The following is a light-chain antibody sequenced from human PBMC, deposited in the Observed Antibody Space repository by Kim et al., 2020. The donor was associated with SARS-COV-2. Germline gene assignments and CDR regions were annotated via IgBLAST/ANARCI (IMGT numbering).Light chain of an antibody. CDR1: QGISND. V-gene: IGKV1-27*01. Sequence: DIQMTQSPSSLSASVGDRVTITCRASQGISNDLAWYQKKPGKAPRLLIYAASTLQSGVPSRFSGSGSGTDFTLTISSLQPEDFATYYCQKYNSAPALTFGGGTKLET. J-gene: IGKJ4*01. CDR3: QKYNSAPALT. CDR2: AAS.